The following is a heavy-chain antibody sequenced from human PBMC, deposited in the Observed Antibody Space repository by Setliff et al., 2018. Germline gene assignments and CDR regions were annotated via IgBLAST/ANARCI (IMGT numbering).Heavy chain of an antibody. Sequence: GGSLRLSCEASGFTFDDHTMHWVRQAPGRGLEWISVISWGGESAEYAASVRGRFAIARDNAKNTLYLQMNSLRGEDTAVYFCASIDWGENFYNTDVWGKGTTVTVSS. CDR3: ASIDWGENFYNTDV. CDR2: ISWGGESA. CDR1: GFTFDDHT. V-gene: IGHV3-43*01. J-gene: IGHJ6*03. D-gene: IGHD7-27*01.